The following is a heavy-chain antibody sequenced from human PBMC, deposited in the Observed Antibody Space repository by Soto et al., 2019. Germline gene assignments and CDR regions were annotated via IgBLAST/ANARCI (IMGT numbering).Heavy chain of an antibody. Sequence: QVQLQESGPGLVKPSQTLSLTCTVSGGSISSGDYYWSWIRQPPGKGLEWIGYIYYSGSTYYNPSLKSRVTISVDTSKNQFSLKLGSVTAADTAVYYCAVTPLWFGEWGGAFDIWGQGTMVTVSS. V-gene: IGHV4-30-4*01. D-gene: IGHD3-10*01. CDR2: IYYSGST. CDR1: GGSISSGDYY. CDR3: AVTPLWFGEWGGAFDI. J-gene: IGHJ3*02.